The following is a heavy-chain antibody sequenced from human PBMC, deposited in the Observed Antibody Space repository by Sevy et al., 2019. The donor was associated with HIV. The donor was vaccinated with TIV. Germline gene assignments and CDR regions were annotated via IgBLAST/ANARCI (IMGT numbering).Heavy chain of an antibody. V-gene: IGHV1-69*13. CDR1: GDTFDNYA. Sequence: ASVKVSCKASGDTFDNYAIAWVRQAPGQGLEWVGGIIPVFGSANSAQRFQDRVTITADVSTSTAYMELRRLRSEDTAVYYCARSNPDGYNYSYYYGMDVWGLGTTVTVSS. CDR3: ARSNPDGYNYSYYYGMDV. D-gene: IGHD5-12*01. J-gene: IGHJ6*01. CDR2: IIPVFGSA.